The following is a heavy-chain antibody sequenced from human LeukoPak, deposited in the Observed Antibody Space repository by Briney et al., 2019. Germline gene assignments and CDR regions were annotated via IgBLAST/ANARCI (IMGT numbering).Heavy chain of an antibody. CDR3: VKDHQWLAQFDY. D-gene: IGHD6-19*01. CDR2: ISSNGGST. CDR1: GFTFSCYA. J-gene: IGHJ4*02. Sequence: GGSLRFSCSASGFTFSCYAMHWVRQAPGKGLEYVSAISSNGGSTYYADSVKGRFTISRDNSKNTLYLQMSSLRAEDMAVYYSVKDHQWLAQFDYRGQGTLVTVSS. V-gene: IGHV3-64D*06.